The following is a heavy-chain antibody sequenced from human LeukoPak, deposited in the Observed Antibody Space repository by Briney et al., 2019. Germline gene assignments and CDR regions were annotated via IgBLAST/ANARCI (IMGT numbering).Heavy chain of an antibody. CDR2: TNPNSGNT. D-gene: IGHD5-24*01. V-gene: IGHV1-8*02. J-gene: IGHJ5*02. CDR3: ARDNSVRDEAWWFNP. CDR1: GYIFTSYD. Sequence: ASVKVSCKASGYIFTSYDINWVRQATGQGLEWMGWTNPNSGNTGYVQKFQGRVTLTRDMSTSTDYLELSSLRSEDAAVYYCARDNSVRDEAWWFNPWGQGTLVTVSS.